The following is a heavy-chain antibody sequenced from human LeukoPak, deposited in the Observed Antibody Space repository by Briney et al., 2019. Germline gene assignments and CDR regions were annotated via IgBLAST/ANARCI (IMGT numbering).Heavy chain of an antibody. J-gene: IGHJ4*02. D-gene: IGHD3-16*02. V-gene: IGHV3-74*01. Sequence: GGSLRLSCAASGLTFSSHWMHWVRQAPGKGLVWVSRITNDGSSTTYADSVKGRFTISRDNAKNMLYLQVNSLRAEDTAVYYCAKEPSLPHSHFDYWGQGTLVTVSS. CDR2: ITNDGSST. CDR1: GLTFSSHW. CDR3: AKEPSLPHSHFDY.